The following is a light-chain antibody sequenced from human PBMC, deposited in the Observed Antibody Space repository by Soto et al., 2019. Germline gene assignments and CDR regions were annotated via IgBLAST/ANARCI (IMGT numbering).Light chain of an antibody. CDR3: QSYYNTLSGPIYV. J-gene: IGLJ1*01. V-gene: IGLV1-40*01. Sequence: QSVLTQPPSVSGALGQRVTISCTGITSNIGAGYYVHWYQLLPGRAPKLLIYVDTNRPSGVPDRFSGSKSATSASLAITGLQAEDEAMYYCQSYYNTLSGPIYVFGTGTKLTVL. CDR2: VDT. CDR1: TSNIGAGYY.